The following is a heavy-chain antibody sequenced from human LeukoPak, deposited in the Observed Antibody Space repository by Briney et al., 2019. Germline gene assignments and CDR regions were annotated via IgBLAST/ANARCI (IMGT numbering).Heavy chain of an antibody. CDR1: GGTFSSYA. Sequence: SVKVSCKASGGTFSSYAISWVRQAPGQGLEWMGRIIPILGIANYAQKFQGRVTITADKSTSTAYMELSSLRSEDTAVYYCARDQYYGSGRVYWGQGTLVTVSS. CDR3: ARDQYYGSGRVY. CDR2: IIPILGIA. D-gene: IGHD3-10*01. V-gene: IGHV1-69*04. J-gene: IGHJ4*02.